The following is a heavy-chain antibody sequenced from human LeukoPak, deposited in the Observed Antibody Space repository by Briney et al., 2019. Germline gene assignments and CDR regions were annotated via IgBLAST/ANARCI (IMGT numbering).Heavy chain of an antibody. V-gene: IGHV1-46*01. Sequence: ASVKVSCKASGYTFTSYYMHWVRQAPGQGLEWMGIINPSGDSTTYAQNFQGRVTMTRDASTSTVYMELRSLRSEDTAIYYCAKLATSDTGETYWGQGTLVTVSS. D-gene: IGHD3-16*01. CDR2: INPSGDST. J-gene: IGHJ4*02. CDR1: GYTFTSYY. CDR3: AKLATSDTGETY.